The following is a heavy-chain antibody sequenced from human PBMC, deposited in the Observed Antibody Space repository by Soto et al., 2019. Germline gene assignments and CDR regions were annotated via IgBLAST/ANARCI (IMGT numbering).Heavy chain of an antibody. Sequence: AAVKVACQASGYSLRGNYIHWVRQNPGQGLEWMGWRNPNSSGTVYAQKFQSRVTMIRDTSLTTVYMQLNRLTSDDSAVYYCARDLIVDGPDNYAMDVWGQGTTVTVSS. D-gene: IGHD3-22*01. J-gene: IGHJ6*02. CDR2: RNPNSSGT. CDR3: ARDLIVDGPDNYAMDV. CDR1: GYSLRGNY. V-gene: IGHV1-2*02.